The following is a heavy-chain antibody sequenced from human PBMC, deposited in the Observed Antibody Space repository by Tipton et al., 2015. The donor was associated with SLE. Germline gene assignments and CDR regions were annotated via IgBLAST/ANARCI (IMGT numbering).Heavy chain of an antibody. Sequence: QSGAEVKKPGASVKASCKASGYTFTTYGISWVRQAPGQGLEWMGWIRAYNGNTNYAQKLQGRITMTTDTSTSTAYMELRSLRSDDTAVYYCARDHDDYESRGNLDSWGQGTLVTVSS. CDR3: ARDHDDYESRGNLDS. CDR1: GYTFTTYG. V-gene: IGHV1-18*04. D-gene: IGHD3-22*01. J-gene: IGHJ4*02. CDR2: IRAYNGNT.